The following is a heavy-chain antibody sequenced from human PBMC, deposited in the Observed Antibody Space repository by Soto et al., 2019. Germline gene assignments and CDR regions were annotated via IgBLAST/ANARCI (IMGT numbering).Heavy chain of an antibody. CDR2: IYYSGIT. CDR3: ARHGYYYDSTGYYYFI. D-gene: IGHD3-22*01. Sequence: QLQLQESGPGLVKPSETLSLTCTVSGGSVSSTNHYWGWIRQPPGKGLEWIGDIYYSGITNYNPSVKSRATISVDTFNTQFALKLSSVTAADTAVYYCARHGYYYDSTGYYYFIWGQGTLVTVSP. J-gene: IGHJ4*02. V-gene: IGHV4-39*01. CDR1: GGSVSSTNHY.